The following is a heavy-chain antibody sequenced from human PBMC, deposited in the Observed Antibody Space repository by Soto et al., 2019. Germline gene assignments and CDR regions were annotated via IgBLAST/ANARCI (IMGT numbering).Heavy chain of an antibody. Sequence: SETLSLTCTVSGGSISSYYWSWIRQPPGKGLEWIGYIYYSGSTNYNPSLKSRVTISVDTSKNQFSLKLSSVTAADTAVYYCARHKVGFWSGYHHGRWFDPWGQGTLVTVSS. J-gene: IGHJ5*02. CDR1: GGSISSYY. CDR2: IYYSGST. D-gene: IGHD3-3*01. CDR3: ARHKVGFWSGYHHGRWFDP. V-gene: IGHV4-59*01.